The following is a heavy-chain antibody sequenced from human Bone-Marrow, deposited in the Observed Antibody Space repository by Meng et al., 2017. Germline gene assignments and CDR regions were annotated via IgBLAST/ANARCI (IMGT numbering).Heavy chain of an antibody. CDR3: ARQYYDYVWGSYRAEDLDY. D-gene: IGHD3-16*02. J-gene: IGHJ4*02. CDR2: ISYDGSNK. V-gene: IGHV3-30*04. CDR1: GFTFSSYA. Sequence: GESLKISCAASGFTFSSYAMHWVRQAPGKGLEWVAVISYDGSNKYYADSVKGRFTISRDNSKNTLYLQMNSLRAEGTAVYYCARQYYDYVWGSYRAEDLDYWGQGTLVTVSS.